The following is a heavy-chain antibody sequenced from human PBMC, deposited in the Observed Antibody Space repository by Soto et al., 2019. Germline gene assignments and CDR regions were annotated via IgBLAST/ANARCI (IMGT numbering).Heavy chain of an antibody. CDR3: AREGITMVRGVIPHYYYGMDV. CDR2: TNPNSGGT. Sequence: ASVKVSCKASGYTFTVYYMHWVRQAPGQGLEWMGWTNPNSGGTNYAQKFQGWVTMSRDTSISTAYMQLSRLRSDDTAVYYCAREGITMVRGVIPHYYYGMDVGAQGTTVTVSS. V-gene: IGHV1-2*04. D-gene: IGHD3-10*01. CDR1: GYTFTVYY. J-gene: IGHJ6*01.